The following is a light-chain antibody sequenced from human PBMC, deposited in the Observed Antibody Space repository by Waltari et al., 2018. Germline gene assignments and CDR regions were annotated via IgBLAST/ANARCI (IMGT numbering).Light chain of an antibody. CDR1: NLGCQR. CDR2: DDS. J-gene: IGLJ3*02. V-gene: IGLV3-21*02. Sequence: SYVLTQPPSVSVAPGQTARTTCEGSNLGCQRVHWYQKRPGQAPLLVVYDDSDRPSGIPERFAGALSRYTGTLTGSRVGAVDEGDYYGQVWDSVSDHWVCDGGTKLTVL. CDR3: QVWDSVSDHWV.